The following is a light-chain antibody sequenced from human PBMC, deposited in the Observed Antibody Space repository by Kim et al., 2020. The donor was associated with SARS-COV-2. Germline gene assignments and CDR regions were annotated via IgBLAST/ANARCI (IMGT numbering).Light chain of an antibody. V-gene: IGKV1-5*03. Sequence: DIQMTQSPSTLSSSVGDRVTITCRASQSLIKWLAWYQLKPGKAPKLLIYDISTLESGVPSRFSGSGSGTEFTLTISSLQPDDFATYYCQQYHTHPTFGGGTKVDIK. CDR3: QQYHTHPT. CDR1: QSLIKW. J-gene: IGKJ4*01. CDR2: DIS.